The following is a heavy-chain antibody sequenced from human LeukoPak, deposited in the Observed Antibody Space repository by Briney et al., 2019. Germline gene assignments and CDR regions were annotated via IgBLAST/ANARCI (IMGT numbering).Heavy chain of an antibody. Sequence: GGSLRLSCAASGFTFSSYGMHWVRQAPGKGLEWVAFIRYDGSNKCYADSVKGRFTISRDNSKNTLYLQMNSLRAEDTAVYYCAKYSMDSSGPFNYWGQGTLVTVSS. CDR1: GFTFSSYG. D-gene: IGHD6-19*01. CDR3: AKYSMDSSGPFNY. CDR2: IRYDGSNK. V-gene: IGHV3-30*02. J-gene: IGHJ4*02.